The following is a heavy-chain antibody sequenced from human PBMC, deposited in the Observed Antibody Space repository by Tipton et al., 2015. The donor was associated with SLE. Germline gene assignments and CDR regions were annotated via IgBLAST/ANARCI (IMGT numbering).Heavy chain of an antibody. CDR3: ARWLRKYYFDY. V-gene: IGHV4-59*08. Sequence: TLSLTCTVSGGSISSYYWSWIRQPPGKGLEWIGYIYYSGSTNYNPSLKSRVTISVDTSKNQFSRKLGSVTAADTAVYYCARWLRKYYFDYWGQGTLVTVSS. CDR2: IYYSGST. CDR1: GGSISSYY. J-gene: IGHJ4*02. D-gene: IGHD5-18*01.